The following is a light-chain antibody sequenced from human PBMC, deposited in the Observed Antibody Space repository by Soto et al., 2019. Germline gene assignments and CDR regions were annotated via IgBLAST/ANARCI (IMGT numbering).Light chain of an antibody. V-gene: IGKV3-20*01. CDR1: QSLSSTF. CDR2: GAS. Sequence: PEDRATLSCRASQSLSSTFFAWYQQKPGQAPRLLIYGASSRATGIPDRFSGSGSGTDFTLTISRLEPEDFAVYYCQQYASSVTFGQWTKVEIK. CDR3: QQYASSVT. J-gene: IGKJ1*01.